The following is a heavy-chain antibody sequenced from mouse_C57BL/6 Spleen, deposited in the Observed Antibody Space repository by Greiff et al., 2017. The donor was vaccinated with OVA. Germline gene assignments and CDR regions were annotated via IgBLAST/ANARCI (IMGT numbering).Heavy chain of an antibody. CDR3: AREDYYVFAY. CDR2: ISYDGSN. Sequence: EVKLVESGPGLVKPSQSLSLTCPVTGYSITSGYYWNWIRQFPGNKLEWMGYISYDGSNNYNPSPKNRISITRDTSKNQFFLKLNSVTTEDTATYYCAREDYYVFAYWGQGTLVTVSA. D-gene: IGHD1-1*01. V-gene: IGHV3-6*01. J-gene: IGHJ3*01. CDR1: GYSITSGYY.